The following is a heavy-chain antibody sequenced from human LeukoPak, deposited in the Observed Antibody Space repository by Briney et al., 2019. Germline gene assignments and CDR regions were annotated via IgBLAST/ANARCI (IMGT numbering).Heavy chain of an antibody. Sequence: PGGSLRLSCAASGFTFSSYGMHWVRQAPGKGLEWVAVISYDGSNKYYADSVKGRFTISRDNSKNTLYLQMNSLRAEDTAVYYWAKGTSRWGDAFDIWGQGTMVTVSS. D-gene: IGHD3-16*01. V-gene: IGHV3-30*18. J-gene: IGHJ3*02. CDR1: GFTFSSYG. CDR2: ISYDGSNK. CDR3: AKGTSRWGDAFDI.